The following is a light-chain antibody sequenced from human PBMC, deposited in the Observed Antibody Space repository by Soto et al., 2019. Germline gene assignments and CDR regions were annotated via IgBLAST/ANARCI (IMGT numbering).Light chain of an antibody. CDR2: AAS. V-gene: IGKV1-39*01. CDR1: QNIDNY. Sequence: DIQMTQSPSSLFAFVGDRVTITCRASQNIDNYLNWYQQKPGKAPKLLIYAASTLQSGVPSRFSGSGSGTDFTLTISSLQPEDFATYYCQQSYNALTWTFGQGTKVEMK. CDR3: QQSYNALTWT. J-gene: IGKJ1*01.